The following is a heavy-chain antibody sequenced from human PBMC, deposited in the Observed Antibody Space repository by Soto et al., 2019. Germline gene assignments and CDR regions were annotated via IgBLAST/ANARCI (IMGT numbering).Heavy chain of an antibody. CDR1: GGSFSGYH. CDR2: ITHRGSP. J-gene: IGHJ4*02. V-gene: IGHV4-34*01. D-gene: IGHD4-17*01. CDR3: ARIPGSDYSDPHDY. Sequence: QVQLQQWGAGLLKPSETLSLTCAVYGGSFSGYHWTWIRQPPGRGLDWIGEITHRGSPNYNPSLKSRVTISADTSKNQFSLNLRSVTAADTAVYYCARIPGSDYSDPHDYWGQGTLVTVSS.